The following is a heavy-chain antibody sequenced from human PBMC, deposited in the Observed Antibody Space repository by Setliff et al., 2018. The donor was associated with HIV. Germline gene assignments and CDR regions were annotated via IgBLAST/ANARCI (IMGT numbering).Heavy chain of an antibody. CDR2: INAGNGNT. D-gene: IGHD5-18*01. Sequence: ASVKVSCKASGYTFTSYAMHWVRQAPGQRLEWMGWINAGNGNTKYSQKFQGRVTITRDTSASTAYMELSSLRSEDTAVYYCARDRLMRGYSYGELDYWGRGTLVTVSS. V-gene: IGHV1-3*01. CDR1: GYTFTSYA. J-gene: IGHJ4*02. CDR3: ARDRLMRGYSYGELDY.